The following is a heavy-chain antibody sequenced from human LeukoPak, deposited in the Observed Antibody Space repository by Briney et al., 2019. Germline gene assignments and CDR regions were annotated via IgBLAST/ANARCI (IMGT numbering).Heavy chain of an antibody. D-gene: IGHD1/OR15-1a*01. J-gene: IGHJ2*01. CDR1: GYTFTSYD. CDR3: ARWANWDNWYFDL. V-gene: IGHV1-8*01. Sequence: ASVKVSCKASGYTFTSYDINWVRQATGQGLEWMGWMNPNSGNTGYAQKFQGRVTMTRNTSISTAYMELSSLRPEDTAVYYCARWANWDNWYFDLWGRGTLVTVSS. CDR2: MNPNSGNT.